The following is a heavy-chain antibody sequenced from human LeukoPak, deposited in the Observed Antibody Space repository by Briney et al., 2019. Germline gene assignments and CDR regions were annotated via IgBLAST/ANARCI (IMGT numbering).Heavy chain of an antibody. CDR3: ARPSTTYYSDSSGYYLFDY. CDR2: IKQHGSEK. D-gene: IGHD3-22*01. Sequence: GGSLRLSCAASGFTFSSYWMTWVRQAPGKGLEWVANIKQHGSEKKYVDSVKGRFTISRDNAKNSLYLQMNSLRAEDTAVYYCARPSTTYYSDSSGYYLFDYWGQGTLVTVSS. J-gene: IGHJ4*02. CDR1: GFTFSSYW. V-gene: IGHV3-7*03.